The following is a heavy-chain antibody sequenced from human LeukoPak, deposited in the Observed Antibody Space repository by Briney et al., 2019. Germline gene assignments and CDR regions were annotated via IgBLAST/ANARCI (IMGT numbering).Heavy chain of an antibody. D-gene: IGHD3-22*01. V-gene: IGHV3-21*01. J-gene: IGHJ4*02. CDR3: ARSPYYYDSSGYYVD. CDR2: ISSSYI. Sequence: GGSLRLSCAASGFTFSSYSMNWVRQAPGKGLEWVSSISSSYIYYADSVKGRFTISRDNAKNSLYLQMNSLRAEDTAVYYCARSPYYYDSSGYYVDWGQGTLVTVSS. CDR1: GFTFSSYS.